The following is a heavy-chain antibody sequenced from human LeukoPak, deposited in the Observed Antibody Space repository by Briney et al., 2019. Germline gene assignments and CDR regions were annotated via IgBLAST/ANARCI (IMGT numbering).Heavy chain of an antibody. CDR1: GFTLSSYG. D-gene: IGHD3-22*01. CDR2: IWYDGSNK. CDR3: ARAYYQSGGYSADGFDY. V-gene: IGHV3-33*01. J-gene: IGHJ4*02. Sequence: GGSLRLSCVASGFTLSSYGMHWVRQAPGKGLEWVAVIWYDGSNKYYADSVKGRFTISRDNSKNTLYLQMNSLRAEDTAVYYCARAYYQSGGYSADGFDYWGQGTPVTVSS.